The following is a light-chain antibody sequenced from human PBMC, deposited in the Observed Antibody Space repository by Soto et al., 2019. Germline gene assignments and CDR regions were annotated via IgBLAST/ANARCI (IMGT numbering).Light chain of an antibody. J-gene: IGLJ1*01. V-gene: IGLV2-8*01. CDR2: EVS. CDR3: SSYGGSNNYV. Sequence: QSALTQPPSASGSPGQSVTISCTGTSSDVGGYKYVSWYQQHPGKAPKLMLYEVSKRPSGVPDRFSGSKSGNTASLTVSGLQAEDEADYYCSSYGGSNNYVFGTGTKLTVL. CDR1: SSDVGGYKY.